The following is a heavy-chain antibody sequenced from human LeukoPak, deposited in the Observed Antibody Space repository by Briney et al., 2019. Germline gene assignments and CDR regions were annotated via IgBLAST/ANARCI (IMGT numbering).Heavy chain of an antibody. D-gene: IGHD3-10*01. Sequence: ASVKVSCKASGYTFTSYYMHWVRQAPGQGLEWMGWINPNSGGTNYAQKFQGRVTMTRDTSISTAYMELSRLRSDDTAVYYCARAIDGSGSYYEYYFDYWGQGTLVTVSS. J-gene: IGHJ4*02. CDR2: INPNSGGT. CDR3: ARAIDGSGSYYEYYFDY. CDR1: GYTFTSYY. V-gene: IGHV1-2*02.